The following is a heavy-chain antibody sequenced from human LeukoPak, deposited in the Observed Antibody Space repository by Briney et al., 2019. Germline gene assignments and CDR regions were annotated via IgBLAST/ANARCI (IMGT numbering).Heavy chain of an antibody. D-gene: IGHD2-2*02. CDR3: ARCSRSSTDCYSEFDI. CDR2: INWNGDST. V-gene: IGHV3-20*04. CDR1: GFTFDDYG. J-gene: IGHJ3*02. Sequence: GGSLRLSCAASGFTFDDYGMSWVRQGPGKGLEWVSAINWNGDSTGYADSVRGRFTISRDNAKNSLYSQMNSLRAEDTALYYCARCSRSSTDCYSEFDIWGQGTMVTVSS.